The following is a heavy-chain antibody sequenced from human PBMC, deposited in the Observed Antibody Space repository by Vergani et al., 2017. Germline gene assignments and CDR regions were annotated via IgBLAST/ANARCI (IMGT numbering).Heavy chain of an antibody. CDR3: AKGATRPNIVVVPAAISFDY. D-gene: IGHD2-2*01. J-gene: IGHJ4*02. CDR1: GFTFSSYA. CDR2: ISGSGIST. Sequence: EVQLLESGGGLVQPGGSLRLSCAASGFTFSSYAMSWARQAPGKGLEWVSVISGSGISTYYADTVKGRFTIARDNSKNTLYMQMNSLRDEDPALYYCAKGATRPNIVVVPAAISFDYWGQGTLVTVSS. V-gene: IGHV3-23*01.